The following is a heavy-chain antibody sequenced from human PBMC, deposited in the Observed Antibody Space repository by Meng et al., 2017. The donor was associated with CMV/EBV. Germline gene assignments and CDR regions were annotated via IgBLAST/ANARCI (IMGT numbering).Heavy chain of an antibody. J-gene: IGHJ5*02. Sequence: RGSLRLSCAASGFTFSSYSMNWVRQAPGKGLEWVSSISSSSSYIYYADSVKGRFTISRDNAKNSLYLQMNSLRAEDTAVYYCARDRWQSQVVPSRVHWFDPWGQGTLVTVSS. D-gene: IGHD2-2*01. CDR1: GFTFSSYS. CDR3: ARDRWQSQVVPSRVHWFDP. CDR2: ISSSSSYI. V-gene: IGHV3-21*01.